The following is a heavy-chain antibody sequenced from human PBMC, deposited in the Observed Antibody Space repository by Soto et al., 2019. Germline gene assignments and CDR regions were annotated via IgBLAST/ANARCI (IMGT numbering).Heavy chain of an antibody. V-gene: IGHV4-39*01. CDR1: GGSISDISYC. CDR3: ARHKSGSDWLDP. CDR2: MFYSGAT. D-gene: IGHD2-15*01. J-gene: IGHJ5*02. Sequence: LALTCTVSGGSISDISYCWGWIRQPPGKGLQWIGCMFYSGATYYNPSLKNRVTLSVDTSNNEFSLKLVSVTAPDTAVYYCARHKSGSDWLDPWGQGTLVTVSS.